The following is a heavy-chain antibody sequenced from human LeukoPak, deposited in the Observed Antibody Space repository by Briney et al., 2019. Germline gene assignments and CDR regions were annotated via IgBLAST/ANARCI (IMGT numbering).Heavy chain of an antibody. CDR3: ARGLNDSSGSYAFDI. Sequence: SETLSLTCTVSGGSISSGGYYWSWIRQHPGKGLEWIGYIYYSGSTYYNPSLKSRVTISVDTSKNQFSLKLSSVTAADTAVYYCARGLNDSSGSYAFDIWGQGTMVTVSS. D-gene: IGHD3-22*01. V-gene: IGHV4-31*03. J-gene: IGHJ3*02. CDR2: IYYSGST. CDR1: GGSISSGGYY.